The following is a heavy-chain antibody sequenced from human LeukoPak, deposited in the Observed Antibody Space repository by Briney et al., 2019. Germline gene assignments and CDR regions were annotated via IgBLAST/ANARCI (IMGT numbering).Heavy chain of an antibody. CDR3: AKGPSDFWSGYFDHYFDY. J-gene: IGHJ4*02. D-gene: IGHD3-3*01. V-gene: IGHV3-9*01. CDR1: GFTFDDYA. Sequence: GGSLRLSCAASGFTFDDYAMHWVRQAPGKGLEWVSGISWNSGSIGYADSVKGRFTISRDNAKNSLYLQMNSLRAEDTALYYCAKGPSDFWSGYFDHYFDYWGQGTLVTISS. CDR2: ISWNSGSI.